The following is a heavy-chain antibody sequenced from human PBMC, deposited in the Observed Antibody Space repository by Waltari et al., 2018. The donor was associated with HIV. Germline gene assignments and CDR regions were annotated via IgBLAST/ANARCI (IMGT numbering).Heavy chain of an antibody. CDR3: ARDMGSGSSWYTGFGY. J-gene: IGHJ4*02. Sequence: QVQLVQSGAEVKRPGYAVTVSCKAVGSTLSSCVIRWVRQAPGQGLEWMGGIIPIFGTANYAQKFQGRVTITADESTSTAYMELSSLRSEDTAVYYCARDMGSGSSWYTGFGYWGQGTLVTVSS. V-gene: IGHV1-69*01. CDR1: GSTLSSCV. D-gene: IGHD6-13*01. CDR2: IIPIFGTA.